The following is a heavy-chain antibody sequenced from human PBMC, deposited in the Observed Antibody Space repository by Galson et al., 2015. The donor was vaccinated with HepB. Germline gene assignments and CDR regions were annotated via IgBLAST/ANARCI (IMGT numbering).Heavy chain of an antibody. CDR2: ISSSSSYI. D-gene: IGHD6-19*01. J-gene: IGHJ4*02. Sequence: SLRLSCAASGFTFSSYSMNWVRQAPGKGLEWVSSISSSSSYIYYADSVKGRFTISRDNAKNSLYLQMNSLRAEDTAVYYCARDPSPGLAVAHDYWGQGTLVTVSS. V-gene: IGHV3-21*01. CDR1: GFTFSSYS. CDR3: ARDPSPGLAVAHDY.